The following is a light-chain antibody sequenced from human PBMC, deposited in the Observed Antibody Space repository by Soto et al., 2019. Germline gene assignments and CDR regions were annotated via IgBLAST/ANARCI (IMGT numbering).Light chain of an antibody. Sequence: QSALTQPASVSGSPGQSIAISCTGSSSDVGGYSYVSWYQQHPGKAPKLMIYDVSNRPSGVSDRFPGSRSGNTASLTISGLKAEDEADYYCSSYTSSSTLVFGGGTKLTVL. CDR3: SSYTSSSTLV. J-gene: IGLJ2*01. V-gene: IGLV2-14*01. CDR2: DVS. CDR1: SSDVGGYSY.